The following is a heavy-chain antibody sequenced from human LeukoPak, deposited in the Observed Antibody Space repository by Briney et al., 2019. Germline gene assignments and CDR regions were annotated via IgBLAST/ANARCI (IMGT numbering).Heavy chain of an antibody. J-gene: IGHJ4*02. CDR1: GFTFSSYG. Sequence: PGRSLRLSCAASGFTFSSYGMHWVRQAPGKGLEWVAVISYDGSNKYYADSVKGRFTISRDNSKSTLYLQMNSLRAEDTAVYYCAKDKIGGYYGSGSYPSYWGQGTLVTVSS. V-gene: IGHV3-30*18. D-gene: IGHD3-10*01. CDR3: AKDKIGGYYGSGSYPSY. CDR2: ISYDGSNK.